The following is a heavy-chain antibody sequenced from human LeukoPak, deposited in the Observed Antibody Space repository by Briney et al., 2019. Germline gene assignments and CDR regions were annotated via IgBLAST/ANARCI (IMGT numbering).Heavy chain of an antibody. CDR2: ISYSGST. V-gene: IGHV4-39*07. CDR1: GGSISSGSYF. J-gene: IGHJ4*02. D-gene: IGHD1-1*01. Sequence: SETLSLTCTVSGGSISSGSYFWGWIRQPPGKGLEWIGSISYSGSTYNNPSLKSRGTISVDTSKNQFSLKLRSVTAADTAVYYCARGYNRPPHFDNWGQGTLVTVSS. CDR3: ARGYNRPPHFDN.